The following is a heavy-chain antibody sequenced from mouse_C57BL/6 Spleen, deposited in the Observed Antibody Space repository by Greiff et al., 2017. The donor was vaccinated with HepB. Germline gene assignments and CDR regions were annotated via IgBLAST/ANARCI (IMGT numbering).Heavy chain of an antibody. CDR1: GYTFTDYE. CDR2: IDPETGGT. V-gene: IGHV1-15*01. J-gene: IGHJ3*01. Sequence: VQLVESGAELVRPGASVTLSCKASGYTFTDYEMHWVKQTPVHGLEWIGAIDPETGGTAYNQKFKGKAILTADKSSSTAYMELRSLTSEDSAVYYCKGWFAYWGQGTLVTVSA. CDR3: KGWFAY.